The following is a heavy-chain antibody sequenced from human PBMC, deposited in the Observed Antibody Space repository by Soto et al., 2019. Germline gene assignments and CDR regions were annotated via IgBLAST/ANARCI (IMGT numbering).Heavy chain of an antibody. J-gene: IGHJ4*02. D-gene: IGHD3-3*01. CDR3: AKDALAYYDFWS. CDR1: GFTFSSYA. V-gene: IGHV3-23*01. Sequence: GGSLRLSCAASGFTFSSYAMTWVRQAPGQGLEWVASISGSGGTTNYADSVKGRFTISRDNSKNTAYLQMNSLRAEDTAIYYCAKDALAYYDFWSWGQGTLVTVSS. CDR2: ISGSGGTT.